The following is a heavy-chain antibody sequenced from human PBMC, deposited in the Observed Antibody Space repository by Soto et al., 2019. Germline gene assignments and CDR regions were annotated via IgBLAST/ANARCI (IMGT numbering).Heavy chain of an antibody. CDR2: ISGSGGST. Sequence: EVQLLESGGGLVQPGGSLRLSCAASGFTFSSYAMSWVRQAPGKGLEWVSAISGSGGSTYYADSVKGRFTISRDNSKNTPNLQMTSLRAEDTAGYYCANLPDRPLYYYGMAVWGQGTTVTVSS. CDR1: GFTFSSYA. CDR3: ANLPDRPLYYYGMAV. V-gene: IGHV3-23*01. J-gene: IGHJ6*02.